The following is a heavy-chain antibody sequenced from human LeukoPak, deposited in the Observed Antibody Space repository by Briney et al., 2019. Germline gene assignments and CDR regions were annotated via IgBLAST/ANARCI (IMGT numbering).Heavy chain of an antibody. J-gene: IGHJ4*02. CDR2: INHSGST. CDR3: ARSGRRTAAGTLNY. V-gene: IGHV4-34*01. Sequence: SETLSLTCAVYGGSFSGYYWSWIRQPPGKGLEWIGEINHSGSTNYNPSLKSRVTISVDTSKNQFSLKLSSVTAADTAVYYCARSGRRTAAGTLNYWGQGTLVTVSS. CDR1: GGSFSGYY. D-gene: IGHD6-13*01.